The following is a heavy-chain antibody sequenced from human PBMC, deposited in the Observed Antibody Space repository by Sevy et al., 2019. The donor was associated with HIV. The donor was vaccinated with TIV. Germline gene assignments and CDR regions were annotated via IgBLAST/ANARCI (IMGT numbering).Heavy chain of an antibody. CDR1: RDSVSSNSAA. D-gene: IGHD6-19*01. CDR2: TYYRSKWYN. J-gene: IGHJ4*02. CDR3: AKVTEGYSSGWYYFDY. V-gene: IGHV6-1*01. Sequence: SQTLSLTCAISRDSVSSNSAAWNWIRQSPSRGLEWLGRTYYRSKWYNDYAVSVKSRITINPDTSKNKFALPLNSVTPKDTAVYCCAKVTEGYSSGWYYFDYWGQGTLVTVSS.